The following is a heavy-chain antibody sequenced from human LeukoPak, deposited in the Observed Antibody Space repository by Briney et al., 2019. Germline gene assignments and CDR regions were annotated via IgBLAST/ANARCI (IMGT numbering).Heavy chain of an antibody. J-gene: IGHJ3*02. V-gene: IGHV4-30-4*08. D-gene: IGHD2-2*02. CDR2: IYYSGST. CDR1: GGSISSGDYY. Sequence: SETLSLTCTVSGGSISSGDYYWSWIRQPPGKGLEWIGYIYYSGSTYYNPSLKSRVTISVDTSKNQLSLKLSSVTAADTAVYYCARGRYCSSTSCYIPHDAFDIWGQGTMVTVSS. CDR3: ARGRYCSSTSCYIPHDAFDI.